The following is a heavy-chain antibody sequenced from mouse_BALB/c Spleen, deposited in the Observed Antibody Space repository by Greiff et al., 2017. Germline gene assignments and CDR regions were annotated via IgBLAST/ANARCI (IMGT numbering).Heavy chain of an antibody. CDR3: ARGPYGTPYFDY. V-gene: IGHV5-6-5*01. CDR1: GFTFSSYA. Sequence: EVQRVESGGGLVKPGGSLKLSCAASGFTFSSYAMSWVRQTPEKRLEWVASISSGGSTYYPDSVKGRFTISRDNARNILYLQMSSLRSEDTAMYYCARGPYGTPYFDYWGQGTTLTVSS. CDR2: ISSGGST. J-gene: IGHJ2*01. D-gene: IGHD1-1*01.